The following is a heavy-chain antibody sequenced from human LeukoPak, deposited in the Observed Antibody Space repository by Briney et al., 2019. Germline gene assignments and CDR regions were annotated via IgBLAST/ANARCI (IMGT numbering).Heavy chain of an antibody. D-gene: IGHD3-22*01. CDR3: AKLEMPYDSSGPWDY. CDR2: ISWNSGSI. Sequence: PGRSLRLSCAASGFTFDDYAMHWVRQAPGKGLEWVSGISWNSGSIGYADSVKGRFTISRDNAKNSLYPQMNSLRAEDTALYYCAKLEMPYDSSGPWDYWGQGTLVTVSS. V-gene: IGHV3-9*01. J-gene: IGHJ4*02. CDR1: GFTFDDYA.